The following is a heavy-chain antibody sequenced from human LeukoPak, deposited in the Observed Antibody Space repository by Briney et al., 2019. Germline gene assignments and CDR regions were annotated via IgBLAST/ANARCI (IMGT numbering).Heavy chain of an antibody. Sequence: PSETLSLTCTVSGGSISSSSYYWGWIRQPPGKGLEWIGSIYYSGSTYYNPSLKSRVTISVDTSKNQFSLKLSSVTAADTAVYYCARVITIFGVEDLGSWFDPWGQGTLVTVSS. CDR3: ARVITIFGVEDLGSWFDP. D-gene: IGHD3-3*01. CDR2: IYYSGST. V-gene: IGHV4-39*07. CDR1: GGSISSSSYY. J-gene: IGHJ5*02.